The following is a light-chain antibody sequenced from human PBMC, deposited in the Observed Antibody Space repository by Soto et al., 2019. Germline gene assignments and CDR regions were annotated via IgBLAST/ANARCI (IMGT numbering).Light chain of an antibody. J-gene: IGLJ1*01. CDR3: CSFAGSSTYV. CDR2: ERT. Sequence: QSVLTQPASVSGSPGQSITISCTGTSRDVGSYNLVSWYQQHPGNAPKLIIYERTKRPSGVSYRFSGSKSGNTASLTISGLQEEDEGDYHCCSFAGSSTYVFGTGTKVTVL. CDR1: SRDVGSYNL. V-gene: IGLV2-23*01.